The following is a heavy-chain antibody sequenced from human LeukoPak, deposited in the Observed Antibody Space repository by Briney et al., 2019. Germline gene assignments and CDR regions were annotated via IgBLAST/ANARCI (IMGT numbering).Heavy chain of an antibody. CDR3: AKGGGWLYYFDY. J-gene: IGHJ4*02. CDR1: GFTFSSYW. CDR2: INSDGSST. D-gene: IGHD5-24*01. V-gene: IGHV3-74*01. Sequence: GGSLRLSGAASGFTFSSYWMHWVRQAPGKGLVWVSRINSDGSSTSYADSVKGRFTISRDNSKNTLYLQMNSLRAEDTAVYYCAKGGGWLYYFDYWGQGTLVTVSS.